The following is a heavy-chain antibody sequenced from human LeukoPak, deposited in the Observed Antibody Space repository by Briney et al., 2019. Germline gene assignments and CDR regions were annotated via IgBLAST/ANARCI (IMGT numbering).Heavy chain of an antibody. CDR2: ISGGGDTT. CDR3: AKTNGYYDY. Sequence: PGGSLRLSCAASGFTFSNFGMSWVRQAPGRGLEWVSGISGGGDTTYYAESVKGRFTISRDNSKNTLFLQMNSLSAEDTAVYYCAKTNGYYDYWGQETLVAVSS. J-gene: IGHJ4*02. CDR1: GFTFSNFG. V-gene: IGHV3-23*01. D-gene: IGHD3-22*01.